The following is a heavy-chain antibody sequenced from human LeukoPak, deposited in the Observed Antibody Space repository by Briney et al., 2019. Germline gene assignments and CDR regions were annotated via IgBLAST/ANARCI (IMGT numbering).Heavy chain of an antibody. CDR1: GSTFTWYL. CDR2: INPRGPIT. CDR3: ARPAYCDGTNCGYWLDP. V-gene: IGHV1-46*01. Sequence: ASVKVSCKTYGSTFTWYLIHWVRQAPGQGLEWVETINPRGPITSYAERFQGRVTLTEDTSTNTFYMELSSLTSDDTAVYFCARPAYCDGTNCGYWLDPWGPGTLVTVSS. D-gene: IGHD2-21*01. J-gene: IGHJ5*02.